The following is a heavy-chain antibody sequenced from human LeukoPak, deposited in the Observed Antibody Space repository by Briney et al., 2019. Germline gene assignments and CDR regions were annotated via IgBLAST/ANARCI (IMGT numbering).Heavy chain of an antibody. CDR1: GFTFSSYG. D-gene: IGHD5-12*01. J-gene: IGHJ4*02. Sequence: GRSLRLSCAASGFTFSSYGMHWVRQAPGKGLEWVAVIWYDGSNKYYADSVKGRFTISRDNSKNTLYLQMSSLRAEDTAVYYCAREGGYSGYDSFDYWGQGTLVTVSS. CDR2: IWYDGSNK. CDR3: AREGGYSGYDSFDY. V-gene: IGHV3-33*01.